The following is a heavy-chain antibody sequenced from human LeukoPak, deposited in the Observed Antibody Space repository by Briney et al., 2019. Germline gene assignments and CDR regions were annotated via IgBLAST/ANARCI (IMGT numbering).Heavy chain of an antibody. V-gene: IGHV3-48*01. CDR3: AKGGRITMLRGVQRDHYFDY. J-gene: IGHJ4*02. CDR2: ISDSSDTM. Sequence: GGSLRLSCAASGFTFSYYSMNWVRQAPGKGLEWVSYISDSSDTMYYADSVKGRFTISRDNSKNTLYLQMNSLRVEDTAVYYCAKGGRITMLRGVQRDHYFDYWGKGTLVTVSP. D-gene: IGHD3-10*01. CDR1: GFTFSYYS.